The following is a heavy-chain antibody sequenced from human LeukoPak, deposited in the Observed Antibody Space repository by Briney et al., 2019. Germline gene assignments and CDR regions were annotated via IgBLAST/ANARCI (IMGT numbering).Heavy chain of an antibody. J-gene: IGHJ3*02. Sequence: VSVKVSCKASGYTFTNYDINWVRQATGQGLEWMGWMNPNSGNTGYAQKFQGRVTMTRSTSISTAYMELSSLRSEDTAVYYCARDLYYDSSGYYYGDAFDIWGQGTMVTVSS. CDR3: ARDLYYDSSGYYYGDAFDI. CDR1: GYTFTNYD. V-gene: IGHV1-8*01. CDR2: MNPNSGNT. D-gene: IGHD3-22*01.